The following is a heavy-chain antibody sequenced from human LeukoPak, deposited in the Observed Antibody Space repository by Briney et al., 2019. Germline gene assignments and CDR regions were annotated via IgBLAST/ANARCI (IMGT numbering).Heavy chain of an antibody. V-gene: IGHV3-30*02. CDR2: IQYDGSNL. J-gene: IGHJ6*03. CDR1: GFTFSSYG. Sequence: GGSLRLSCAASGFTFSSYGMHWVRQAPGKGLEWVAYIQYDGSNLQYADSVKGRFSISRDNSKNILYLQMNSLRAEDTAVYYCAKDRCSNGIGCYYYYMDVWGKGTTVTISS. CDR3: AKDRCSNGIGCYYYYMDV. D-gene: IGHD2-8*01.